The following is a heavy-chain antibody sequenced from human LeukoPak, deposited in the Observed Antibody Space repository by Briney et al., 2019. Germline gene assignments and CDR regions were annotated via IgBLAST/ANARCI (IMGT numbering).Heavy chain of an antibody. Sequence: ASVKVSCKASGYTFTSFDINWVRQATGQGLEWMGWMNPNSGNTAYAQKFQGRVTITRNTSISTAYMELSSLRSEDTAIYYCAREDYYDSGSSDYWGQGTLVTVSS. J-gene: IGHJ4*02. CDR2: MNPNSGNT. CDR1: GYTFTSFD. D-gene: IGHD3-22*01. CDR3: AREDYYDSGSSDY. V-gene: IGHV1-8*03.